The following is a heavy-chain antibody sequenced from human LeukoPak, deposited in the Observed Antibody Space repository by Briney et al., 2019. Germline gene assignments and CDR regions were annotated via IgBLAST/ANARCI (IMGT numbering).Heavy chain of an antibody. CDR3: ARGYSSSWYPNWFDP. J-gene: IGHJ5*02. Sequence: SETLSLTCTVSGGSISSYYWNWIRQPPGKGLEWIGFIYYSGTTNYNPSLKSRVTISVDTSKNQFSLKLSSVTAADTAVYYCARGYSSSWYPNWFDPWGQGTLVTVSS. V-gene: IGHV4-59*08. D-gene: IGHD6-13*01. CDR2: IYYSGTT. CDR1: GGSISSYY.